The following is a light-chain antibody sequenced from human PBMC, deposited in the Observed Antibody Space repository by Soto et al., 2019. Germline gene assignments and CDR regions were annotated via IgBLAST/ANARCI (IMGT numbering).Light chain of an antibody. CDR2: GAS. CDR3: QQYGSSLWR. V-gene: IGKV3-20*01. J-gene: IGKJ1*01. CDR1: QSVSSSY. Sequence: EIVLTQSPGTLSLSPGERATLSCRASQSVSSSYLAWYQQKPGQAPRLLIYGASSRATGIPDRFSGSGSGTDFTLTISRLEPEDFAVYYCQQYGSSLWRFGQGPRWKSN.